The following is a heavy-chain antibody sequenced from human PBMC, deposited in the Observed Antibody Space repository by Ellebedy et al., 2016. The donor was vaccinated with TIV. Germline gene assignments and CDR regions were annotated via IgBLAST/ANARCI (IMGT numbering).Heavy chain of an antibody. D-gene: IGHD3-10*01. J-gene: IGHJ4*02. Sequence: PGGSLRLSCAASGFAFTTCAMSWVRQAPGRGLEWVSTISGSGGGTYYTDSVKGRFTISRDNSKNTLYLQMNSLRAGDTAIYYCARLRYFGSGSYSDYWGQGTLVTVSS. CDR3: ARLRYFGSGSYSDY. V-gene: IGHV3-23*01. CDR2: ISGSGGGT. CDR1: GFAFTTCA.